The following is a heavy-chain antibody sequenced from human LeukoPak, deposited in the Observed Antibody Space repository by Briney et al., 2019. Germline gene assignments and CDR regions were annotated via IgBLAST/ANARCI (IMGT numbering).Heavy chain of an antibody. CDR3: AIDPYYYDGSGSLDY. CDR2: IDPSDSYT. J-gene: IGHJ4*02. D-gene: IGHD3-22*01. Sequence: GESLRISCKGSGYSFTSYWITWVRQMPGKGLEWLGRIDPSDSYTDYSPSLQGHVTISAGKSISTAYLQWSSLKASDTAMYYCAIDPYYYDGSGSLDYWGQGTLVTVSS. CDR1: GYSFTSYW. V-gene: IGHV5-10-1*01.